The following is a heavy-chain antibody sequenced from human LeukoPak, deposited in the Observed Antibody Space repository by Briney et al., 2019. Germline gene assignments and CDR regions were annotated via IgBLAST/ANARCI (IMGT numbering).Heavy chain of an antibody. D-gene: IGHD5-24*01. V-gene: IGHV3-53*01. CDR2: IYSGGST. CDR1: GFTVSTKY. J-gene: IGHJ4*02. CDR3: AREVEMATTLSFDY. Sequence: GGSLTLACAASGFTVSTKYMSWVRQAPGKGLEWVSVIYSGGSTYYADSVKGRFTISRDNSKNTLYLQMNSLRAEDTAVYYCAREVEMATTLSFDYWGQGTLVTVSS.